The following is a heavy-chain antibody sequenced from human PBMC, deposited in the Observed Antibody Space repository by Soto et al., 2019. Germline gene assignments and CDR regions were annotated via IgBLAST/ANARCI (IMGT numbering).Heavy chain of an antibody. CDR2: IYWDDDK. J-gene: IGHJ4*02. V-gene: IGHV2-5*02. CDR3: AHRDGARFYLDY. Sequence: QITLKESGPTVVKPTQTLTLTCTLSGFSLSTNEVSVGWIRQPPGKALEWLALIYWDDDKRYSPSLKNRLTITKDTSTNQVVLTMTNMDPGDTATYYCAHRDGARFYLDYWGQGTLVTVTS. CDR1: GFSLSTNEVS.